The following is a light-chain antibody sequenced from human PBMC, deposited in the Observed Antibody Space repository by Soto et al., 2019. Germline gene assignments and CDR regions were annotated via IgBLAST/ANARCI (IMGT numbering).Light chain of an antibody. CDR2: EAS. Sequence: IQSTPFTSSLSASLGSRASITGGATPGVNRHLAWHQQRPGKAPKLLIHEASTLQSGVPSTFSGSGSGTDFTLTISTMLTEDFATYYCKHLSGYPITFGQGTRLEIK. CDR1: PGVNRH. CDR3: KHLSGYPIT. V-gene: IGKV1-9*01. J-gene: IGKJ5*01.